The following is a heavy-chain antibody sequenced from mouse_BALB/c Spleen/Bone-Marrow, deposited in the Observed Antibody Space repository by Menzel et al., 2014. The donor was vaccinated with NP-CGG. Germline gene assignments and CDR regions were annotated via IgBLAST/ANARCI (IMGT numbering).Heavy chain of an antibody. CDR3: ARWGFDY. CDR1: GYTFTSYW. V-gene: IGHV1S81*02. CDR2: INPSNGRT. Sequence: QVQLKESGAELVKPGASVKLSCNASGYTFTSYWMHWVKQRPGQGLEWIGEINPSNGRTNYNEKFKSKATLTVDKSSSTAYMQLSSLTSEDSAVYYCARWGFDYWGQGTTLTVSS. J-gene: IGHJ2*01.